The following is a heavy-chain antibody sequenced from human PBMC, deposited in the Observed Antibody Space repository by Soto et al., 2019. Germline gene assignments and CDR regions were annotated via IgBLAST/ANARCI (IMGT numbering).Heavy chain of an antibody. D-gene: IGHD3-3*02. V-gene: IGHV1-69*12. CDR3: ARDKDRQQLGGNYYYILDV. CDR2: IMPVFATP. J-gene: IGHJ6*01. CDR1: GGTFSISA. Sequence: QFQLMQSGAEVKKPGSSVKVSCKASGGTFSISAISWVRQAPGEGLEWVGGIMPVFATPDYAQKFQGRVTIFADESTTTADLELPSLTTDDTAVYYCARDKDRQQLGGNYYYILDVWGQGTAITVSS.